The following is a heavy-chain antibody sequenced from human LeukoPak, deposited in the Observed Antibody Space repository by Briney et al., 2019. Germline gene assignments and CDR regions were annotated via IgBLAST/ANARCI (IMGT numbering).Heavy chain of an antibody. Sequence: SETLSLTCTVSGGSISSYYWSWIRQPPGKGLEWIGYIYYSGSTNYNPSLKSRLTISADTSKSQFSLKLNSVTAADTAVYYCARGRSWIYFDYWGQGTLIIVSS. D-gene: IGHD6-13*01. V-gene: IGHV4-59*08. CDR1: GGSISSYY. CDR3: ARGRSWIYFDY. CDR2: IYYSGST. J-gene: IGHJ4*02.